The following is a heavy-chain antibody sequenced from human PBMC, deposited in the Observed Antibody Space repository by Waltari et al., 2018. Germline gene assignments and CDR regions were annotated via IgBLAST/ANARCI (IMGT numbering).Heavy chain of an antibody. CDR3: AKARGTTRLLDY. CDR2: INWSSNDK. D-gene: IGHD1-1*01. CDR1: GFKFADHA. J-gene: IGHJ4*02. Sequence: EVQLVESGGGLVQPGPSLRLSCAATGFKFADHAMHWVRQGPGKGLEWVAGINWSSNDKDYADSVKGRFTISRDNVENSLYLEMNSLRPEDTAFYFCAKARGTTRLLDYWGQGTLVSVS. V-gene: IGHV3-9*01.